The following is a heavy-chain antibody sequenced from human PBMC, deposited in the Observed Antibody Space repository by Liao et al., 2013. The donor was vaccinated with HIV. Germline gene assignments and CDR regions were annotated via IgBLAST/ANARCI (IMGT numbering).Heavy chain of an antibody. V-gene: IGHV4-34*01. CDR3: TRGRFSFSWIDY. CDR1: GGSFSGYY. CDR2: INHSGST. J-gene: IGHJ4*02. Sequence: QVQLQQWGAGLLKPSETLSLTCAVYGGSFSGYYWSWIRQPPGKGLEWIGEINHSGSTNYNPSLKSRVTISVDTSKNQFSLNLSSVTAADTAVYYCTRGRFSFSWIDYWGQGTLVTVSS. D-gene: IGHD6-13*01.